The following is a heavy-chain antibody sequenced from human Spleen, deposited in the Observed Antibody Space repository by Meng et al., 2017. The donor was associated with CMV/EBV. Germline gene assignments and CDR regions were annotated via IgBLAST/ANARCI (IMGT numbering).Heavy chain of an antibody. CDR1: GFTFDDYA. CDR3: AKSQNYYDSSGYYAFDI. V-gene: IGHV3-43D*03. CDR2: ISWDGGST. D-gene: IGHD3-22*01. J-gene: IGHJ3*02. Sequence: GESLKISCAASGFTFDDYAMHWVRQAPGKGLEWVSLISWDGGSTYYADSVKGRFTISRDNAKNSLYLQMNSLRAEDTALYYCAKSQNYYDSSGYYAFDIWGQGTMVTVSS.